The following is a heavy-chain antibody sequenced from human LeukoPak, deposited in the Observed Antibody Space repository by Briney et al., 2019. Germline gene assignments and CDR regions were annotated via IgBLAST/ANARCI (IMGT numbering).Heavy chain of an antibody. J-gene: IGHJ4*02. CDR1: GFTFSDYY. Sequence: GGSLRLSCAASGFTFSDYYMSWIRQAPGKGLEWVSFIYSGGDTYYADPVKGRFTISRDNSKNTFHLQMNSLRAEDTAVYYCARRAGDYSHPYDYWGQGTLVTVSS. V-gene: IGHV3-53*01. D-gene: IGHD3-22*01. CDR3: ARRAGDYSHPYDY. CDR2: IYSGGDT.